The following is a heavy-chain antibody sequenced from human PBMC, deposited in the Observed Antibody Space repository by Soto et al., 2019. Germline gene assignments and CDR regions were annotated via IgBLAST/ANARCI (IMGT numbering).Heavy chain of an antibody. CDR1: GLTFSSST. CDR3: SRARARDDYAEFPEFWFDP. CDR2: IIPILQSP. V-gene: IGHV1-69*01. J-gene: IGHJ5*02. D-gene: IGHD2-2*01. Sequence: QVQLVQSGAEVKKPGSSVRVSCKASGLTFSSSTIIWVRQAPGQGLEWMGGIIPILQSPNYAQRFQGRVTITAYESTTPAYMELSSLTSEDTAVSYCSRARARDDYAEFPEFWFDPWGQGTRVTVSS.